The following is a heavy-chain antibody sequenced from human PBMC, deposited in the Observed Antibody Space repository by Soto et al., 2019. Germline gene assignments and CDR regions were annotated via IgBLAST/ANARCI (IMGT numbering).Heavy chain of an antibody. CDR2: IYTSGST. D-gene: IGHD3-22*01. V-gene: IGHV4-4*07. Sequence: PSETLSLTCTVSGGSISSYYWSWIRQPAGKGLEWIGRIYTSGSTNYNPSLKSRVTMSVDTSKNQSSLKLSSVTAADTAVYYCARDGYDSSGFYSKSLDYWGQGTLVTVSS. J-gene: IGHJ4*02. CDR1: GGSISSYY. CDR3: ARDGYDSSGFYSKSLDY.